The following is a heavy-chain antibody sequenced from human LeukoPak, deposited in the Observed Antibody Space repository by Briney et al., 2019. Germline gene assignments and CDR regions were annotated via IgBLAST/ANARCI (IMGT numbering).Heavy chain of an antibody. CDR3: ERVARFLEWLGDAFDI. J-gene: IGHJ3*02. Sequence: GGSLRLSCAASGFTFSSYEMNWVRQAPGKGLEWVSYISSSGSTIYYADSVKGRFTISRDNAKNSLYLQMNSLRAEDTAVYYCERVARFLEWLGDAFDIWGQGTMVTVSS. CDR1: GFTFSSYE. D-gene: IGHD3-3*01. V-gene: IGHV3-48*03. CDR2: ISSSGSTI.